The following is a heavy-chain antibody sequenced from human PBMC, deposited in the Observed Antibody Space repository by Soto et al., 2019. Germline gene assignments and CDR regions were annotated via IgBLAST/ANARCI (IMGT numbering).Heavy chain of an antibody. CDR1: CGSISSSSYY. D-gene: IGHD6-19*01. J-gene: IGHJ4*02. V-gene: IGHV4-39*02. Sequence: LETLSLTCTVSCGSISSSSYYWGWIRQPPGKGLEWIGSIYYSGSTYYNPSLKSRVTISVDTSKNQFSLQLNSVTPEDTAVYYCARDPGIAVAGGGLDYWGQGTLVTVSS. CDR3: ARDPGIAVAGGGLDY. CDR2: IYYSGST.